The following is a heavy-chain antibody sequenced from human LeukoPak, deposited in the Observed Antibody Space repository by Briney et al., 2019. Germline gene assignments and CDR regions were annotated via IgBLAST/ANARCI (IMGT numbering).Heavy chain of an antibody. CDR2: IIPLFGST. V-gene: IGHV1-69*05. CDR3: ARGAATPYSSSWVFDY. J-gene: IGHJ4*02. D-gene: IGHD6-13*01. CDR1: GGTFSSYT. Sequence: SAKVSCKASGGTFSSYTINWVRQAPGQGLEWMGGIIPLFGSTHYAQRFQGRVTITTDESTSTAYMELSSLRSEDTAVYYCARGAATPYSSSWVFDYWGQGTLVTVSS.